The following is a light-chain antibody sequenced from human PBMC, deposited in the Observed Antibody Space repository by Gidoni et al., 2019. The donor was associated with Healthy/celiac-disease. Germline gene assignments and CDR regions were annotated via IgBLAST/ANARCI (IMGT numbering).Light chain of an antibody. CDR3: QPYYSYPWT. V-gene: IGKV1-8*01. J-gene: IGKJ1*01. CDR1: QGISSY. Sequence: AIRMTQSPSSFSASTGDRVTITCRASQGISSYLAWYQQKPGKAPKLLIYAASTLQRGVPSRFSGSGSGPDFTLTISCLQSEDFATYYCQPYYSYPWTFGQGTKVDIQ. CDR2: AAS.